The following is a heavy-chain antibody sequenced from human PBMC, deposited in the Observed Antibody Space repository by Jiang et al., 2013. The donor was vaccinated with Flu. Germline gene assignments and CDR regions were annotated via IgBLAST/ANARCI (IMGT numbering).Heavy chain of an antibody. CDR2: ISGTGRTI. CDR3: ARDEYSFSPLNY. D-gene: IGHD6-6*01. V-gene: IGHV3-11*01. Sequence: QLVESGGGLVKPGGSLRLSCAASGFTFSDYYMSWIRQAPGKGLEWLSYISGTGRTIYYADSVKGRFTVSRDNAKNSLYLQMISLRAEDTAVYYCARDEYSFSPLNYWGRGTLVTVSS. CDR1: GFTFSDYY. J-gene: IGHJ4*02.